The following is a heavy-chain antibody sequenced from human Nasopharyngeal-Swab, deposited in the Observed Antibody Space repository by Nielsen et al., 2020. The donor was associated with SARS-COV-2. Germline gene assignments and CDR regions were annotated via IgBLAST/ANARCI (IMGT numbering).Heavy chain of an antibody. J-gene: IGHJ5*02. CDR3: ARIPREYWFDP. D-gene: IGHD3-10*01. CDR2: IYYSGST. V-gene: IGHV4-39*07. CDR1: GCSISSSSYY. Sequence: SETLSLTCTVSGCSISSSSYYWGWIRQPPGKGLEWIGSIYYSGSTYYNPSLKSRVTISVDTSKNQFSLKLSSVTAADTAVYYCARIPREYWFDPWGQGTLVTVSS.